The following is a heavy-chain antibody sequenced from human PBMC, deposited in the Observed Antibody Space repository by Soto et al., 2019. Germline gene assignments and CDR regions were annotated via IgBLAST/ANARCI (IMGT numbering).Heavy chain of an antibody. CDR3: ARVLPLVGATTHYYYYYGMDV. D-gene: IGHD1-26*01. V-gene: IGHV3-48*02. CDR2: ISSSSSTI. Sequence: GGSLRLSCAASGFTFSSYSMNWVRQAPGKGLEWVSYISSSSSTIYYADSVKGRFIISRDNAKNSLYLQMNSLRDEDTAVYYCARVLPLVGATTHYYYYYGMDVWGQGTTVTVSS. J-gene: IGHJ6*02. CDR1: GFTFSSYS.